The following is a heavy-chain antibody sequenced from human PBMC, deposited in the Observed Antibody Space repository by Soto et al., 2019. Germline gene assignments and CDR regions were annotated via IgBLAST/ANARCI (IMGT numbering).Heavy chain of an antibody. Sequence: PGGSLRLSCAASGFTFSSYSMNWVRQAPGKGLEWVSYISSSSSTIYYADSVKGRFTISRDNAKNSLYLQMNSLRAEDTAVYYCARDSRRYSSSPRAFDPWGQGTLVTVSS. CDR2: ISSSSSTI. J-gene: IGHJ5*02. CDR1: GFTFSSYS. D-gene: IGHD6-13*01. V-gene: IGHV3-48*01. CDR3: ARDSRRYSSSPRAFDP.